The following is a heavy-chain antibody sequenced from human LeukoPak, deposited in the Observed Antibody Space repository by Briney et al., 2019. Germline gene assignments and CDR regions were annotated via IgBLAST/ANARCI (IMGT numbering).Heavy chain of an antibody. CDR1: GYSISSGYY. V-gene: IGHV4-38-2*02. Sequence: SETLSLTCTVSGYSISSGYYWGWIRQPPGKGLEWIGSIYHSGSTYYNPSLKSRVTISVDTSKNQFSLKLSSVTAADTAVYYCARDEAYYDSSGYSFDYWGQGTLVTVSS. CDR2: IYHSGST. D-gene: IGHD3-22*01. CDR3: ARDEAYYDSSGYSFDY. J-gene: IGHJ4*02.